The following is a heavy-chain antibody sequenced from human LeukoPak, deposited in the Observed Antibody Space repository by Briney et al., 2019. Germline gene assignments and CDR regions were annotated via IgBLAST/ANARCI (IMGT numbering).Heavy chain of an antibody. J-gene: IGHJ4*02. V-gene: IGHV1-69*06. CDR3: ARDLGRIPIVGATRGAAD. Sequence: ASVKVSCKVSGYTLTELSMHWVRQAPGQGLEWMGGIIPIFGTANYAQKFQGRVTITADKSTSTAYMELSSLRSEDTAVYYCARDLGRIPIVGATRGAADWGQGTLVTVSS. CDR1: GYTLTELS. CDR2: IIPIFGTA. D-gene: IGHD1-26*01.